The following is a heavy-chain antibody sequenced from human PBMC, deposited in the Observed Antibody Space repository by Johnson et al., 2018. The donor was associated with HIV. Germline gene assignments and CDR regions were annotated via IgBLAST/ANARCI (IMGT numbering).Heavy chain of an antibody. J-gene: IGHJ3*02. Sequence: VQLVESGGALVQPGGSLRLSCEVSGFTISTFWMHWVRQVPGKGLMWVSRISGDGSSSSYADSVKGRFTISRDNAKNTLYLQMNSLRAEDTAVYYCARDSDKWELRPGAFDIWGQGTMVTVSS. CDR2: ISGDGSSS. CDR3: ARDSDKWELRPGAFDI. V-gene: IGHV3-74*01. CDR1: GFTISTFW. D-gene: IGHD1-26*01.